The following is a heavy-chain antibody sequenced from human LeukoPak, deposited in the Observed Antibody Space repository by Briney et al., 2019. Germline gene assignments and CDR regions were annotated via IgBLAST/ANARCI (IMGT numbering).Heavy chain of an antibody. V-gene: IGHV4-34*01. D-gene: IGHD6-13*01. Sequence: SETLSLTCAVYGGSFSGYYWSWIRQPPGKGLEWIGEINHSGSTNYNPSLKRRVTISVDTSKNQFSLKLSSVTAADTAVYYCARGYVGGSWYSGAFDIWGQGTMVTVSS. J-gene: IGHJ3*02. CDR2: INHSGST. CDR3: ARGYVGGSWYSGAFDI. CDR1: GGSFSGYY.